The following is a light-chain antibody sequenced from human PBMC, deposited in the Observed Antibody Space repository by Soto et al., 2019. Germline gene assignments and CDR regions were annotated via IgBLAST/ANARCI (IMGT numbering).Light chain of an antibody. Sequence: EIVMTQSPPTLSVSPGERATISCRASQSVSSNLAWYQQKHGQAPRLLIYGASTRATGIPARFSGSGSGTEFTLTISSLQSEDFAVYYCQQYNNWPPYTFGQGTKLEIK. J-gene: IGKJ2*01. CDR3: QQYNNWPPYT. CDR1: QSVSSN. V-gene: IGKV3-15*01. CDR2: GAS.